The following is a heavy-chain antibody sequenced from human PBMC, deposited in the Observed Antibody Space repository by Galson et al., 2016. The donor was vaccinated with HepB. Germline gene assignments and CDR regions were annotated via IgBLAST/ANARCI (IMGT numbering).Heavy chain of an antibody. CDR3: AAGTTPHYYYCMDV. Sequence: SVKVSCKASGGTFSSYAISWVRQAPGQGLEWMGGIIPIFATTNYAQKFQDRVTITADESTSTAYMKLSSLRSEDTAVYYCAAGTTPHYYYCMDVWGKGTTVIVSS. CDR1: GGTFSSYA. D-gene: IGHD1-7*01. CDR2: IIPIFATT. V-gene: IGHV1-69*13. J-gene: IGHJ6*03.